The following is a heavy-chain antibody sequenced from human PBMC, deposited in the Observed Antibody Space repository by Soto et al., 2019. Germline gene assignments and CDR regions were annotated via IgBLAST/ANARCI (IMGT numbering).Heavy chain of an antibody. D-gene: IGHD3-9*01. CDR2: LYYSGST. V-gene: IGHV4-39*01. Sequence: SETLSLTCTVSAGSITNSTYYWGRIRQPPGQGLKWIGSLYYSGSTYYNPSLKSRVTVSVDTSKNLFSLKLRSVTAADTAVYFCARHPMVRDFDWLLYYDSWGQGTLVTVS. CDR3: ARHPMVRDFDWLLYYDS. J-gene: IGHJ4*02. CDR1: AGSITNSTYY.